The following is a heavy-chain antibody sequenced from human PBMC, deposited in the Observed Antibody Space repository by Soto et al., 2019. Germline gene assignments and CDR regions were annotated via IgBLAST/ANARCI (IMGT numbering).Heavy chain of an antibody. J-gene: IGHJ4*02. CDR1: GFTFSSYW. CDR2: IDSHGSYT. D-gene: IGHD5-12*01. Sequence: GGSLRLSCAASGFTFSSYWMHWVRQTPEKGLVWVSHIDSHGSYTTYADSVKGRFTISRDNAKNTLYLQMNSLRAEDTAVYYCARGLYSGWHYFDYWGQGTLVTVSS. V-gene: IGHV3-74*01. CDR3: ARGLYSGWHYFDY.